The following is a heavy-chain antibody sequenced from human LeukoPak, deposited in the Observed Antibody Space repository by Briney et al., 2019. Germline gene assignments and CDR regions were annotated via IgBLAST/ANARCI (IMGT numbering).Heavy chain of an antibody. Sequence: GGSLRLSCAASGSTFSSYGMHWVRQAPGKGLEWVAFIRYDGSNKYYADSVKGRFTISRDNSKNTLYLQMNSLRAEDTAVYYCAKGQAPYSSSWYEDNWFDPWGQGTLVTVSS. V-gene: IGHV3-30*02. CDR1: GSTFSSYG. J-gene: IGHJ5*02. CDR3: AKGQAPYSSSWYEDNWFDP. CDR2: IRYDGSNK. D-gene: IGHD6-13*01.